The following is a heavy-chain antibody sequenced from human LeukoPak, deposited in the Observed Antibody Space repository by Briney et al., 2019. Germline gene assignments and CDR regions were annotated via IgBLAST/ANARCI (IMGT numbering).Heavy chain of an antibody. CDR3: ARVEEDIVVVPAALDAFDI. J-gene: IGHJ3*02. Sequence: ASVKVSCKASGYTFTSYGISWVRQAPGQGLEWMGWISAYNGNTNYAQKLQGRVTMTTDTSTSTAYMELRSLRSGDTAVYYCARVEEDIVVVPAALDAFDIWGQGTMVTVSS. CDR2: ISAYNGNT. CDR1: GYTFTSYG. D-gene: IGHD2-2*01. V-gene: IGHV1-18*01.